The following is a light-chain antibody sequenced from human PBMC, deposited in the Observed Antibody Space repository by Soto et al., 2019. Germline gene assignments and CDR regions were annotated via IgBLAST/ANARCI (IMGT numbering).Light chain of an antibody. J-gene: IGLJ2*01. CDR1: SSDIGSYHL. Sequence: QSVLTQPASVSGSPRQSITISCTGTSSDIGSYHLVSWYQQHPGKAPKLIIYEGSKRPSGVSNRFSGSKSGNTASLTISGLHTEDEADYYCCSYARSNFVVFGGGTKLTVL. CDR2: EGS. V-gene: IGLV2-23*01. CDR3: CSYARSNFVV.